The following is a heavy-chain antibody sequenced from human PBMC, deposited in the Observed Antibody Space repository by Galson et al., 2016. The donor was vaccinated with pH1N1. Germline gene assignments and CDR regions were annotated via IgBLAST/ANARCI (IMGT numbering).Heavy chain of an antibody. D-gene: IGHD6-13*01. V-gene: IGHV4-59*01. Sequence: LSLTCSVSGDSINNYYWTWIRQPPGKGLEWIGYIYYTGTTKYNPSLESRVTISVDMSKNQFSLKLNSATAADTAMYYCARVLSSYRSLIDYWGQGTLVTVSS. CDR3: ARVLSSYRSLIDY. J-gene: IGHJ4*01. CDR1: GDSINNYY. CDR2: IYYTGTT.